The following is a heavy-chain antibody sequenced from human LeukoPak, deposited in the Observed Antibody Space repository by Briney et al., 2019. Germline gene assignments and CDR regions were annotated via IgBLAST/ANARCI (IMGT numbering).Heavy chain of an antibody. V-gene: IGHV1-18*04. J-gene: IGHJ3*02. CDR3: ARVGSADYGDYRGAFDI. Sequence: ASVKVSCKASGYTFTSYGISWVRQAPGQGLEWMGWISAYNGTTNYAQKLQGRVTMTTDTSTSTAYMELRSLRSDDTAVYYCARVGSADYGDYRGAFDIWGQGTMVTVSS. CDR2: ISAYNGTT. CDR1: GYTFTSYG. D-gene: IGHD4-17*01.